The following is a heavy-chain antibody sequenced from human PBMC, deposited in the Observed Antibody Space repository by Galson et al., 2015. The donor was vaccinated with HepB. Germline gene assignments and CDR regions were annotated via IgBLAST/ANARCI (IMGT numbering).Heavy chain of an antibody. J-gene: IGHJ4*02. V-gene: IGHV3-66*01. CDR3: ARDQGGPYWGGFLDH. CDR2: IYTGGST. Sequence: SLRLSCAASGFTVSSDYMSWIRQTPGKGLEWLSVIYTGGSTYYADSVKGRFTISRDTSKNTLFLQMNSLRVEDTAIYYCARDQGGPYWGGFLDHWGQGALVTVSS. D-gene: IGHD7-27*01. CDR1: GFTVSSDY.